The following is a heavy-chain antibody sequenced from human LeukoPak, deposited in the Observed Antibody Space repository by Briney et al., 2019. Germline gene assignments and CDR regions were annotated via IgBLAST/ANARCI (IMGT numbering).Heavy chain of an antibody. J-gene: IGHJ4*02. CDR1: GDSITYFY. Sequence: SETLSLTCSVSGDSITYFYWSWIRQAAGKGLEWIGRISSSGSTDYNPSLKSRVTISLDTSKNQFSLKLSSVTAADTAVYYCARGYCTNAVCSLGPTQAWGQGTLVTVSS. CDR3: ARGYCTNAVCSLGPTQA. CDR2: ISSSGST. D-gene: IGHD2-8*01. V-gene: IGHV4-4*07.